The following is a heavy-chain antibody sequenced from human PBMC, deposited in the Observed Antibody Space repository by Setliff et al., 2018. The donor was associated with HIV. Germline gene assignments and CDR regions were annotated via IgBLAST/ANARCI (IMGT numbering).Heavy chain of an antibody. D-gene: IGHD4-17*01. J-gene: IGHJ3*02. CDR1: RGSIKYYF. CDR2: ISYSGTT. CDR3: ARDRPPSTVDMLGAFDR. Sequence: PSETLSLTCTVSRGSIKYYFWSWIRQPPGKGLECIGHISYSGTTNYNPSLESRVTISMDTSKNQLSLKLSSLTAADTAVYYCARDRPPSTVDMLGAFDRWGQGTMVTVSS. V-gene: IGHV4-59*01.